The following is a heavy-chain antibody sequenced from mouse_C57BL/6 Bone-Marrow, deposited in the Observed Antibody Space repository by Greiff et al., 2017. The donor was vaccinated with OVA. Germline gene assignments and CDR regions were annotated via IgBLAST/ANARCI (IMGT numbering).Heavy chain of an antibody. CDR1: GYTFTSYW. D-gene: IGHD2-14*01. CDR2: IDPSDSYT. V-gene: IGHV1-59*01. Sequence: QVQLKQPGAELVRPGTSVKLSCKASGYTFTSYWMHWVKQRPGQGLEWIGVIDPSDSYTNYNQKFKGKATLTVDTSSSTAYMQLSSLTSEDSAVYYCARRGYSWFAYWGQGTLVTVSA. J-gene: IGHJ3*01. CDR3: ARRGYSWFAY.